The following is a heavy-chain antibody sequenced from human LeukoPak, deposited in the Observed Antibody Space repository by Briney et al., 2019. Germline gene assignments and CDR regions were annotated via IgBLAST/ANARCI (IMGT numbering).Heavy chain of an antibody. CDR3: ARDYYDFRSGLISGSWFDP. V-gene: IGHV3-33*01. CDR1: GFTFSSYG. J-gene: IGHJ5*02. D-gene: IGHD3-3*01. CDR2: IWYDGSNK. Sequence: GRSLRLSCAASGFTFSSYGMPWVRQAPGKGLEWVAVIWYDGSNKYYADSVKGRFTISRDNSKNTLYLQMNSLRAEDTAVYYCARDYYDFRSGLISGSWFDPWGQGTLVTVSS.